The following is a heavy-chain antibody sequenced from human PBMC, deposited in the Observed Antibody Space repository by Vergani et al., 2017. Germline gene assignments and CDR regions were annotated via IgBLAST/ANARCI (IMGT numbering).Heavy chain of an antibody. CDR2: TIPILGIA. V-gene: IGHV1-69*04. CDR3: AGSSGYYDSSCYSNY. CDR1: GGTFSSYA. J-gene: IGHJ4*02. Sequence: QVQLVQSGAEVKKPGSPVKVSCKASGGTFSSYAFSWVRRAPGQGLEWMGRTIPILGIANYAQKFQGRVTITADKSTSTAYMELRSLRSDDTAVYYFAGSSGYYDSSCYSNYWGQGTLVTVSS. D-gene: IGHD3-22*01.